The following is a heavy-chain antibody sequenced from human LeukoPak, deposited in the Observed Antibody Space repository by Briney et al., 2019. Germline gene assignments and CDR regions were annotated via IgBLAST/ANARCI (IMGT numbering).Heavy chain of an antibody. CDR2: IYYSGST. Sequence: SETLSLTCTVSGGSISGYYWSWIRQPPGKGLEWIGYIYYSGSTSYNPSLKSRVTISVDTSKNQFSLKLSSVTAADTAVYYCARGKEGYGYWGQGTLVTVSS. CDR1: GGSISGYY. V-gene: IGHV4-59*01. D-gene: IGHD1-1*01. CDR3: ARGKEGYGY. J-gene: IGHJ4*02.